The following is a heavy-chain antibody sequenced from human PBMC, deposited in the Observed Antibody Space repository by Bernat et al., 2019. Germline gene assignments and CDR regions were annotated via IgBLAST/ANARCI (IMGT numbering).Heavy chain of an antibody. V-gene: IGHV3-23*01. CDR1: GFTFRSYA. Sequence: EVQLLESGGSLVQPGGSLRLSCAASGFTFRSYAMTWVRQAPGKGLGWVSAIGNSGASTYYADSVKGRFTISRDNSKNTLYLKMNSLRAEDTAVYYCTRGGMVSLTNWFDPWGQGTLVTVSS. CDR2: IGNSGAST. D-gene: IGHD3-9*01. J-gene: IGHJ5*02. CDR3: TRGGMVSLTNWFDP.